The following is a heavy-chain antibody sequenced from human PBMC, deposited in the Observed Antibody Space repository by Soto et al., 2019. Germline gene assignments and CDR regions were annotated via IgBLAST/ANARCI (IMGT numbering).Heavy chain of an antibody. V-gene: IGHV3-48*03. J-gene: IGHJ6*02. D-gene: IGHD3-10*01. CDR1: GFTFSSYE. CDR3: ARVCRGEAGLGFGELYV. CDR2: ISSSGSTI. Sequence: EVQLVESGGGLVQPGGSLRLSCAASGFTFSSYEMNWVRQAPGKGLEWVSYISSSGSTIYYADSVKGRFTISRDNAKNSLYLQMNSLRAEDTAVYYCARVCRGEAGLGFGELYVWGQGTTVTVSS.